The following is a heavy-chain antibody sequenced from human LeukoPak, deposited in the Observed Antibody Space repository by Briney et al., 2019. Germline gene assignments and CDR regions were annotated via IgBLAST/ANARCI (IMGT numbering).Heavy chain of an antibody. D-gene: IGHD6-19*01. CDR2: ISYDGGYK. CDR1: GFTFSSYG. CDR3: AKDQRSGWYGPDY. V-gene: IGHV3-30*18. Sequence: GGSLRLSCAASGFTFSSYGIHWVRQAPGKGLEWVAVISYDGGYKCYADSVKGRFTISRDNSKNTLYLQMNSLRAEDTAVYYCAKDQRSGWYGPDYWGQGTLVTVSS. J-gene: IGHJ4*02.